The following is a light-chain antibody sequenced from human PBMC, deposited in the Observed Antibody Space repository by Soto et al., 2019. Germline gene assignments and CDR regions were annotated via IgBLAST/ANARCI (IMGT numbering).Light chain of an antibody. CDR3: FSYTRSSTWI. J-gene: IGLJ2*01. CDR2: EVT. V-gene: IGLV2-14*01. Sequence: QSALTQPASVSGSPGQSITISCTGTTNDIGGFNAVSWYRRHSGTAPRLLIYEVTNRPSGVSDRFSGSKSGITASLTISGLQADDEADYFCFSYTRSSTWIFGAGTKLTVL. CDR1: TNDIGGFNA.